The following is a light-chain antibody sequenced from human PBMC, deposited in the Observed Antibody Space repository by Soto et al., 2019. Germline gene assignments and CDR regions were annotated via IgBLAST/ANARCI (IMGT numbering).Light chain of an antibody. Sequence: DIVMTQSPDSLAVSLGERATINCKSSQSVLYSSNNKNYLAWYQQKIGQPPKLLIYWAFTRESGVPDRFSGSGSGTYFTLTISSLQAEDVAVYYCQQYYSSPYTFGQGTKLEIK. CDR3: QQYYSSPYT. V-gene: IGKV4-1*01. J-gene: IGKJ2*01. CDR1: QSVLYSSNNKNY. CDR2: WAF.